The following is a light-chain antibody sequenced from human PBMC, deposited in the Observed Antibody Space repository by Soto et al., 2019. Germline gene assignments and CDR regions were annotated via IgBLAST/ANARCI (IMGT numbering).Light chain of an antibody. CDR3: QSYDSSLSCWV. CDR2: GNS. J-gene: IGLJ3*02. CDR1: SSNIGAGYD. Sequence: QSVLTQQPSVSGAPGQRVTISCTGSSSNIGAGYDVHWYQQLPGTAPKLLIYGNSNRPSGVPDRFSGSKSGTSASLAITGLQAEDEADYYCQSYDSSLSCWVFGGGTKLTVL. V-gene: IGLV1-40*01.